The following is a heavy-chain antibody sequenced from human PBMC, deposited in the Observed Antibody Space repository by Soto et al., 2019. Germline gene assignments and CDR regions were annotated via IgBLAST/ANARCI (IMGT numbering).Heavy chain of an antibody. Sequence: QVQLVQSGAEVKKPGSSVKVSCKASGGTFSSYAISWVRQAPGQGLEWMGGIIPICGTANYAQQFQGRVTITADESTSTDYMELSSLRSEDPAVYYCARYKYSSSSSGMDVWGQGTTVTVSS. V-gene: IGHV1-69*01. CDR3: ARYKYSSSSSGMDV. D-gene: IGHD6-6*01. CDR1: GGTFSSYA. J-gene: IGHJ6*02. CDR2: IIPICGTA.